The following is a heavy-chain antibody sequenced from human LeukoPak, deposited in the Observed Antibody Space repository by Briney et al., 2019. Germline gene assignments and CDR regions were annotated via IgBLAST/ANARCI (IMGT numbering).Heavy chain of an antibody. Sequence: SETLSLTCAVCGGSFSGYYWSWIRQPPGKGLEWIGEINHSGSTNYNPSLKSRVTISVDTSKNQFSLKLSSVTAADTAVYYCARDGGRTTYYFDYWGQGTLVTVSS. CDR2: INHSGST. CDR3: ARDGGRTTYYFDY. V-gene: IGHV4-34*01. D-gene: IGHD1-26*01. J-gene: IGHJ4*02. CDR1: GGSFSGYY.